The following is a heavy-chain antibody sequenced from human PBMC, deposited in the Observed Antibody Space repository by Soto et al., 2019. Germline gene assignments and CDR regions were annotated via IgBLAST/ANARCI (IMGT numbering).Heavy chain of an antibody. D-gene: IGHD1-1*01. CDR1: GYTFTSYG. CDR3: AREPLEQKNTWFDP. CDR2: ISACNGNT. Sequence: ASVKVSCKASGYTFTSYGISWVRQAPGQGLEWMGWISACNGNTNYAQKLQGRVTMTTDTSTSTAYMELRSLRSDDTAVYYCAREPLEQKNTWFDPWGQGTLVTVSS. J-gene: IGHJ5*02. V-gene: IGHV1-18*01.